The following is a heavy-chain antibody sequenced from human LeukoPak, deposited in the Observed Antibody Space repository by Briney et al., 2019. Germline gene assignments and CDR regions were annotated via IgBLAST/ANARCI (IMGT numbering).Heavy chain of an antibody. V-gene: IGHV4-59*08. CDR1: GDSISNYF. Sequence: SETLSLTYTVSGDSISNYFWSWIRQPSGKELEYIGYIYYSGSTNYNPSLKSRVTISADTTKNQLSLKLISVTAADTAVYYCARHVPYDSSDYTLTYWGQGTLVTVSS. J-gene: IGHJ4*02. CDR3: ARHVPYDSSDYTLTY. D-gene: IGHD3-22*01. CDR2: IYYSGST.